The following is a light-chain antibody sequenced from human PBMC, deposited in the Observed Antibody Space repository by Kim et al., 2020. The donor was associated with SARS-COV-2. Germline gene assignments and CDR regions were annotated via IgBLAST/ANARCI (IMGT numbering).Light chain of an antibody. Sequence: ALGQTAKIPVGESNIGRKNVPWYQQKPGQAPVLVIYRDDYRPSGIPERFSGSNSGNTATLTISRAQAGDEADYYCHIWDSRSYVFGTGTKVTVL. CDR3: HIWDSRSYV. V-gene: IGLV3-9*01. CDR1: NIGRKN. J-gene: IGLJ1*01. CDR2: RDD.